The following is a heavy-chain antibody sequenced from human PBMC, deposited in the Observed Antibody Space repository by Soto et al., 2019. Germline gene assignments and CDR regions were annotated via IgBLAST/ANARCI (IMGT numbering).Heavy chain of an antibody. J-gene: IGHJ3*02. CDR2: ISSSSSTI. CDR1: GFTFSSYS. CDR3: ARSETGDVAPDAFDI. D-gene: IGHD7-27*01. V-gene: IGHV3-48*02. Sequence: GGSLRLSCAASGFTFSSYSINWVRQAPGKGLEWVSYISSSSSTIYYADSVKGRFTISRDNAKNSLYLQMNSLRDEDTAVYYCARSETGDVAPDAFDIWGQGTMVTVSS.